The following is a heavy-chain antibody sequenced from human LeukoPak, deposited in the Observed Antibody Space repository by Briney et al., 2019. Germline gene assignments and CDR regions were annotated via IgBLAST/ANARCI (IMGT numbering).Heavy chain of an antibody. V-gene: IGHV4-39*01. D-gene: IGHD3-3*01. CDR3: ARSITIFGLVNFADY. CDR1: GGSISCSSYY. Sequence: SETLSLTCTVSGGSISCSSYYWGWIRQPPGKGLEWIGSIYYSGSTYYNPSLKSRVSISVDTSKNQFSLKLSSVTAADTAVYYCARSITIFGLVNFADYWGQGTLVTVSS. CDR2: IYYSGST. J-gene: IGHJ4*02.